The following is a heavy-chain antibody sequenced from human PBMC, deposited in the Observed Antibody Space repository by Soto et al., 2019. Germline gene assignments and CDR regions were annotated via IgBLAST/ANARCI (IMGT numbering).Heavy chain of an antibody. CDR1: GYTFTSYA. V-gene: IGHV1-3*01. Sequence: QVQLVQSGAEVKKPGASVKVSCKASGYTFTSYAMHWVRQAPGQRLEWMGWINAGNGNTKYSQKFQGRVTITRDTSASKAYMELSSLRSEDTAVYYCARDFSGTAAVNWFDPWGQGTLVTVSS. CDR2: INAGNGNT. CDR3: ARDFSGTAAVNWFDP. J-gene: IGHJ5*02. D-gene: IGHD6-13*01.